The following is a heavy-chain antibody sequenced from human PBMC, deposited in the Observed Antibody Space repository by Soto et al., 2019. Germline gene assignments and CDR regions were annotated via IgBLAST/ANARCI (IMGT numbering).Heavy chain of an antibody. D-gene: IGHD2-15*01. CDR1: GGSISSGGYY. CDR2: IYYSGST. J-gene: IGHJ4*02. Sequence: QVQLQESGPGLVKPSQTLSLTCTVSGGSISSGGYYWSWIRQHPGKGLEWIGYIYYSGSTYYSPALESRVTISVDTSKSQFSLKLSSVSAADTAVYYCARGGSGTPDFDDWGQGTLVTVSS. V-gene: IGHV4-31*03. CDR3: ARGGSGTPDFDD.